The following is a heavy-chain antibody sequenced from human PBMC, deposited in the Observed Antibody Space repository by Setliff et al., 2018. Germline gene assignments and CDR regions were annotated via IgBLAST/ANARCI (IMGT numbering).Heavy chain of an antibody. CDR2: IHTGGGSA. J-gene: IGHJ4*02. CDR3: ARGGMAAAGRKGVFEY. V-gene: IGHV1-46*01. Sequence: VASVKVSCKASGYSFTGYYMHWVRQAPGQGLEWMGIIHTGGGSASYAQKFQGRVTMTSDTSTSTVYMEVNSVTSDDTAIYYCARGGMAAAGRKGVFEYWGQGTVVTVSS. CDR1: GYSFTGYY. D-gene: IGHD6-13*01.